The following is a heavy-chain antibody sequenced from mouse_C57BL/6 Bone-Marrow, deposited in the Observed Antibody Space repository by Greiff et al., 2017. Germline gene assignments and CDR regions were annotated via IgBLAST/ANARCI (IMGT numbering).Heavy chain of an antibody. J-gene: IGHJ2*01. V-gene: IGHV1-53*01. CDR3: ARWRVGITTVVADY. Sequence: QVQLQQSGPVLVKPGASVKMSCKASGYTFTDYYMNWVKQRPGQGLEWIGNINPSNGGTNYNEKFKSKATLTVDKSSSTAYMQLSSLTSEDSAVYYCARWRVGITTVVADYWGQGTTLTVSS. CDR2: INPSNGGT. D-gene: IGHD1-1*01. CDR1: GYTFTDYY.